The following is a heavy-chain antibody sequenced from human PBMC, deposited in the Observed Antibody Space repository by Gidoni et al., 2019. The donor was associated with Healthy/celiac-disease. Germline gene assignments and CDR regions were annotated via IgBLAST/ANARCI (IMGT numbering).Heavy chain of an antibody. CDR3: ARERCGGDCYSYYYYGMDV. CDR1: GFTFSSYW. Sequence: EIQLVESGGGLVQPGGSLRPSCAASGFTFSSYWMSWVREAPGKGLEWVANIKQDGSEKYYVDSVKGRFTISRDNAKNSLYLQMNSLRAEDTAVYYCARERCGGDCYSYYYYGMDVWGQGTTVTVSS. CDR2: IKQDGSEK. D-gene: IGHD2-21*02. J-gene: IGHJ6*02. V-gene: IGHV3-7*01.